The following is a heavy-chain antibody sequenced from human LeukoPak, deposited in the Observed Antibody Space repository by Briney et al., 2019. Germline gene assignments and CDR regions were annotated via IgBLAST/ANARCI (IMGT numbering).Heavy chain of an antibody. CDR3: ARGKDSSGYYDGLGY. CDR1: GGXFSGYY. Sequence: PSETLSLTCGVYGGXFSGYYWSWIRQPPGKGLQWIGEINHSGSTNYNPSLKSRVTISVDTSKNQFSLKLSSVTAADTAVYYCARGKDSSGYYDGLGYWGQGTLVTVSS. V-gene: IGHV4-34*01. CDR2: INHSGST. J-gene: IGHJ4*02. D-gene: IGHD3-22*01.